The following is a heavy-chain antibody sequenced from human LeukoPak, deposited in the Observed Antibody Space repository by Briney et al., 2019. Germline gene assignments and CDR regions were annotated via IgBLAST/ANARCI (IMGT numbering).Heavy chain of an antibody. CDR3: ARETEALDF. D-gene: IGHD3-3*01. V-gene: IGHV3-48*02. Sequence: WESLRLSCAASGFTFSRYTMNWVRQAPGKGLEWVSYIRSSGDAIYYADSVKGRFTISRDDARNSLYLQMNSLRDEDTAVYYCARETEALDFWGQGTEVTVSS. J-gene: IGHJ4*02. CDR1: GFTFSRYT. CDR2: IRSSGDAI.